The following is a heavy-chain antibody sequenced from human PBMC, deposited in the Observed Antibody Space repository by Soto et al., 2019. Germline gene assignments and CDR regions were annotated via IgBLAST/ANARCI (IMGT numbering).Heavy chain of an antibody. Sequence: QVQLVQSGAEVKKPGSSVKVSCKASGGTFSTYAISWLRQAPGQGLEWMGGIIPLFGAVHYAQKFQGRVMITLDKSTSTAYVELSSLRSEDTAVYDWATTSSPSIAVAGSGYFYGMDVWGQGTTVTVSS. CDR2: IIPLFGAV. J-gene: IGHJ6*02. V-gene: IGHV1-69*06. D-gene: IGHD6-19*01. CDR1: GGTFSTYA. CDR3: ATTSSPSIAVAGSGYFYGMDV.